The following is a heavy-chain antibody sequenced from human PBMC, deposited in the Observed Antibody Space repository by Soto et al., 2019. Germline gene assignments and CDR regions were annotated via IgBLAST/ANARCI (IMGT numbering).Heavy chain of an antibody. Sequence: PSETLSLPGPVSGCSISSSSYYWGWIRQPPGKGLEWIGSIYYSGSTYYNPSLKSRVTISVDTSKNQFSLKLSSVTAADTAVYYCARINPDSSGYYLCYFDYWGQGTLVPVSS. V-gene: IGHV4-39*01. D-gene: IGHD3-22*01. CDR2: IYYSGST. J-gene: IGHJ4*02. CDR3: ARINPDSSGYYLCYFDY. CDR1: GCSISSSSYY.